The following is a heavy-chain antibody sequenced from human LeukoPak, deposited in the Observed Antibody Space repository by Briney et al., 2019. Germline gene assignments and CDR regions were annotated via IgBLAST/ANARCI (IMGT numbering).Heavy chain of an antibody. Sequence: GGSLRLSCAASGFTVSSNYMSWVRQAPGKGLEWVSLIYSGGSTYYADSVKGRFTISRDNVKNSVYLQMNSLRAEDTAVYYCAREKNLGTWGQGTLVTVSS. V-gene: IGHV3-53*01. CDR3: AREKNLGT. CDR2: IYSGGST. D-gene: IGHD1-14*01. CDR1: GFTVSSNY. J-gene: IGHJ4*02.